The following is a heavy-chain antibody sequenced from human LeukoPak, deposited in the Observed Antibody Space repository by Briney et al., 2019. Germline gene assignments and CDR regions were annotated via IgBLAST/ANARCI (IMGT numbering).Heavy chain of an antibody. CDR1: GFTFSSYS. V-gene: IGHV3-21*01. CDR3: AREAQGYYYDSSGPIDY. Sequence: GGSLRLSCAASGFTFSSYSMNWVRQAPGKGLEWVSSISSSSSYIYYADSVKGRFTISRDNAKNSLYLQMNSLRAEDTAVYYCAREAQGYYYDSSGPIDYWGQGTLVTVSS. J-gene: IGHJ4*02. CDR2: ISSSSSYI. D-gene: IGHD3-22*01.